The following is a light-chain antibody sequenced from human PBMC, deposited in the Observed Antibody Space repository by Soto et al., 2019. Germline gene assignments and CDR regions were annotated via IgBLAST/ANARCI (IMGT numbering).Light chain of an antibody. CDR3: LQYYNFSWK. CDR1: QDIRNT. V-gene: IGKV1-6*01. J-gene: IGKJ1*01. Sequence: AIQMTQSPSALSASVGDRLTISCRASQDIRNTLAWYQQKPGEAPKLLIFAASNLQSGVPSRFSGSGSVTDFTLAITGLQPEDFATYYCLQYYNFSWKFGQGTKV. CDR2: AAS.